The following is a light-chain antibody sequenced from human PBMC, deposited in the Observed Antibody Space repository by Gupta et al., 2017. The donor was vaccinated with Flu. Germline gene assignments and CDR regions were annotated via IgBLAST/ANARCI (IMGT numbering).Light chain of an antibody. CDR3: QSYDGTSVV. J-gene: IGLJ2*01. CDR2: END. CDR1: SGSVGRNF. V-gene: IGLV6-57*01. Sequence: NLMLTHPHSASASAGKTATISCTRSSGSVGRNFVQWYQQRPGTSPTTVIYENDQRPSGVPDRFSGSIDSSSKSASLTISGLKTEDEADYYCQSYDGTSVVFGGGTKLTVL.